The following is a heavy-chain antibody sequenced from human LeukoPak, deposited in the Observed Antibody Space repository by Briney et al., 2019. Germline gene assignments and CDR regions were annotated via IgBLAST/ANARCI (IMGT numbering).Heavy chain of an antibody. CDR2: IYYSGST. D-gene: IGHD3-10*01. V-gene: IGHV4-31*03. J-gene: IGHJ6*02. CDR1: GGSISSGGYY. Sequence: SETLSLTCTVSGGSISSGGYYWSWIRQHPGKGLEWIGYIYYSGSTYYNPSLKSRVTISVDTSKNQFSLKLSSVTAADTAVYYCAGSMVRGVPNYGMDVWGQGTTVAVSS. CDR3: AGSMVRGVPNYGMDV.